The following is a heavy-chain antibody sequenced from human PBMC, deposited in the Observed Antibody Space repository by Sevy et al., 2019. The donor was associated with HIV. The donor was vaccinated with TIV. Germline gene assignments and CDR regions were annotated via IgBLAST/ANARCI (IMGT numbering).Heavy chain of an antibody. CDR2: IYYSGST. CDR1: GGSISSGGYY. CDR3: ASIFKEGYGSGNPSVGDY. J-gene: IGHJ4*02. V-gene: IGHV4-31*03. D-gene: IGHD3-10*01. Sequence: SETLSLTCTVSGGSISSGGYYWSWIRQHPGKGLEWIGYIYYSGSTYYNPSLKSRVTISVDTSKNQFSLKLSSVTAADTAVYYCASIFKEGYGSGNPSVGDYWGQRTLVTVSS.